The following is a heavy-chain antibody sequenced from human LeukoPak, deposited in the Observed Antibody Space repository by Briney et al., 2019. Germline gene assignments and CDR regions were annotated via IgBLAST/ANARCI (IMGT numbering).Heavy chain of an antibody. D-gene: IGHD3-10*01. Sequence: ASVKVSCKASGYTFTGYYMHWVRQAPGQGLEWMGWINPNSGGTNYAQKFQGWATMTRDTSISTAYMELSRLRSDDTAVYYCARGGSITMVRGVIKYFQHWGQGTLVTVSS. CDR2: INPNSGGT. J-gene: IGHJ1*01. CDR1: GYTFTGYY. CDR3: ARGGSITMVRGVIKYFQH. V-gene: IGHV1-2*04.